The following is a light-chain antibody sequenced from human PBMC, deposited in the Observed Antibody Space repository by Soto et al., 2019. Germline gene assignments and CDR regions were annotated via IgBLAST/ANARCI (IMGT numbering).Light chain of an antibody. CDR1: GSNIGNNF. V-gene: IGLV1-51*01. CDR2: DNN. CDR3: GTWDNSLDAYV. Sequence: QSVLTQPPSVSAAPGQRVTISCVGGGSNIGNNFVSWYQQFPGTSPKLLIYDNNKRPSGIPGRFSGSKSGTSATLDITGLQTGDEADYYCGTWDNSLDAYVFGAGTKVTVL. J-gene: IGLJ1*01.